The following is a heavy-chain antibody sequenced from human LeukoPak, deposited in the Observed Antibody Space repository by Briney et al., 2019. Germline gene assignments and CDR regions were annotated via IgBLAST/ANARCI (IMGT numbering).Heavy chain of an antibody. D-gene: IGHD4-17*01. V-gene: IGHV1-46*01. CDR2: INPSDSST. CDR1: GYSFTSYY. CDR3: ARLVHGDYTLVGIDY. Sequence: GASVKVSCKASGYSFTSYYMHWVRQAPGQGLEWMGIINPSDSSTSYAQKFQGRVTMTRDTSTSTVYMELSSLRSEDTAVYYCARLVHGDYTLVGIDYWGQGTLVTVSS. J-gene: IGHJ4*02.